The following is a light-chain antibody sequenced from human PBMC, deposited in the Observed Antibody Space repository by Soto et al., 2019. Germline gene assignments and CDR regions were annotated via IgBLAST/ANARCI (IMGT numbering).Light chain of an antibody. CDR1: SSNIGSNT. CDR2: SNN. CDR3: AAWDDSLTGSWV. V-gene: IGLV1-44*01. J-gene: IGLJ3*02. Sequence: QSVLTQPPSASGTPGQRVTISCSGSSSNIGSNTANWYQQLPGTAHKLLIYSNNQRPSGVPARFSGSKSGTSASLAISGLQSEDEADYYCAAWDDSLTGSWVFGGGTKLTVL.